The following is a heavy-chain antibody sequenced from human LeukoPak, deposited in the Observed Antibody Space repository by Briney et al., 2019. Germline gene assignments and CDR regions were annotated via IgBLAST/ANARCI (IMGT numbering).Heavy chain of an antibody. CDR2: ISYDGSNK. Sequence: GRSLRLSCAASGFTFSSYGMQWVRQAPGKGLEWVEVISYDGSNKYYADSVKGRFTISRDNSKNTLYLQMNSLRAEDTAVYYCAKVTCSTTSCPIDYWGQGTLVTVSS. D-gene: IGHD2-2*01. V-gene: IGHV3-30*18. CDR1: GFTFSSYG. J-gene: IGHJ4*02. CDR3: AKVTCSTTSCPIDY.